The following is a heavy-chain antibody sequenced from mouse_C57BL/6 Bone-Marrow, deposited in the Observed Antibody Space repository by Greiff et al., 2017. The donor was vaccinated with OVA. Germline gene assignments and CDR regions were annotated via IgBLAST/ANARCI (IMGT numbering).Heavy chain of an antibody. Sequence: QVQLQQSGPGLVQPSQTLSITCTVSGFSLTSYGIHWVRQSPGKGLEWLGVIWRGGSTNHNAAFMSRLSITKDNYKSQVFFKRNSLQADDTAIYYCAKERSVWYNWYFDVWGTGTTVTVSS. D-gene: IGHD2-10*02. CDR1: GFSLTSYG. J-gene: IGHJ1*03. V-gene: IGHV2-5*01. CDR2: IWRGGST. CDR3: AKERSVWYNWYFDV.